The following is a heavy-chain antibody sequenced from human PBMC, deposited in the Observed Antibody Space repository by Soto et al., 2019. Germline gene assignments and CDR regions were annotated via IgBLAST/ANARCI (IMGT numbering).Heavy chain of an antibody. CDR2: ISYDGSNK. J-gene: IGHJ3*02. D-gene: IGHD3-22*01. Sequence: GGSLRLSCAASGFTFSSYGMHWVRQAPGKGLEWVAVISYDGSNKYYADSVKGRFTISRDNSKNTLYLQMNSLRAEDTAVYYCAIGRSGYYDSSGYPGDAFDIWGQGTMVTVSS. CDR3: AIGRSGYYDSSGYPGDAFDI. V-gene: IGHV3-30*03. CDR1: GFTFSSYG.